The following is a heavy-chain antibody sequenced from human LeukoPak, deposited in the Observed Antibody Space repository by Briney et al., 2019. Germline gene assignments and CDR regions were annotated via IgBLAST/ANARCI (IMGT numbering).Heavy chain of an antibody. CDR1: GGTFSSYT. CDR2: IIPIFGTA. J-gene: IGHJ4*02. V-gene: IGHV1-69*13. Sequence: SVKVSCKASGGTFSSYTISWVRQAPGQGLEWMGGIIPIFGTANYAQKFQGRVTITADESTSTAYMELSSLRSEDTAVYYCARDRDFWSGYYDFDYWGQGTLVTVSS. CDR3: ARDRDFWSGYYDFDY. D-gene: IGHD3-3*01.